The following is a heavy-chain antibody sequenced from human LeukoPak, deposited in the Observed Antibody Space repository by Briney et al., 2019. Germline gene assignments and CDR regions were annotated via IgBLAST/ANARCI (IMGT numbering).Heavy chain of an antibody. CDR3: ARDSSEFRSLIPH. CDR2: IIPIFGTA. V-gene: IGHV1-69*13. D-gene: IGHD2-21*01. J-gene: IGHJ1*01. CDR1: GGTFSRYA. Sequence: SVKVSCKASGGTFSRYAISWVRQSPGQGLEWMGGIIPIFGTAKYAQKFQGRVTITADESTSTAYMELSSLRSEDTAVYYCARDSSEFRSLIPHWGQGTLVTVSS.